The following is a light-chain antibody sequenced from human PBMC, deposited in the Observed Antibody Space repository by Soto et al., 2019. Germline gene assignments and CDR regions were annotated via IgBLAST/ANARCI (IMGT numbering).Light chain of an antibody. CDR1: QGISNY. J-gene: IGKJ1*01. CDR3: QHYNSYSRT. V-gene: IGKV1-9*01. CDR2: AAS. Sequence: LAQSPSSLSAYVGDSVTLTCRASQGISNYLAWYQQKPGKAPNLLIYAASTLQSGVPSRFSGSGSGTDFTLTISSLQPEDFATYYCQHYNSYSRTFGQGTKVDIK.